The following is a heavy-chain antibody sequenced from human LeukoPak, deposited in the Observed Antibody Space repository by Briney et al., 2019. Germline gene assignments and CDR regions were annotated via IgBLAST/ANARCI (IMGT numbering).Heavy chain of an antibody. V-gene: IGHV4-30-4*01. CDR1: GGSVSSGDFY. CDR3: ARANKGAPRKTYYDFWSGMNLTSRDAFDI. D-gene: IGHD3-3*01. CDR2: IYYSGST. J-gene: IGHJ3*02. Sequence: SQTLSLTCTVSGGSVSSGDFYWSWIRQPPGKGLEWIGYIYYSGSTYYNPSLKRRVTISVDTSKNQFSLKLSSVTAADTAVYYCARANKGAPRKTYYDFWSGMNLTSRDAFDIWGQGTMVTVSS.